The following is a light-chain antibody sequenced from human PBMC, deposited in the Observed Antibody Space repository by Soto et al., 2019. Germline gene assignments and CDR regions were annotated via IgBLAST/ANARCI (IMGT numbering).Light chain of an antibody. CDR1: SSEVGGYNY. V-gene: IGLV2-14*01. J-gene: IGLJ2*01. CDR2: DVS. CDR3: SSYTSSSTLVV. Sequence: QSALTQPASVSGSAGQSITISCTGTSSEVGGYNYVSWYQQHPGKAPKLVIYDVSNRPSGVSNRFSGSKSGNTASLTISGLQAEDEADYYCSSYTSSSTLVVFGGGTKLTVL.